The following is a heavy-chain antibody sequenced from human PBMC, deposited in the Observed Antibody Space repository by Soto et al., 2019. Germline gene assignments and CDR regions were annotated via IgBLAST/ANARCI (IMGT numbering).Heavy chain of an antibody. CDR3: ARIGVYGDSDY. V-gene: IGHV3-23*01. CDR2: IRGGST. J-gene: IGHJ4*02. D-gene: IGHD4-17*01. CDR1: GFTFSTYA. Sequence: GGSLRLSCAASGFTFSTYAMSWVRQAPGKGLEWVSSIRGGSTYYADSVKGRFSVSRDNSQNTVYLQMNSLRAEDTAVYYCARIGVYGDSDYWGQGTMVTVSS.